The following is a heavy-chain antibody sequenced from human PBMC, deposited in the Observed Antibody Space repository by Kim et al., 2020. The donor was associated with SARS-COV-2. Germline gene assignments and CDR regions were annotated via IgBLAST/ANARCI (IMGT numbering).Heavy chain of an antibody. V-gene: IGHV4-39*01. Sequence: LKSRVTISVDTSKNQCSLKLSSVTAADTAVYYCARRPGYDSSGSWWFDYWGQGTLVTVSS. CDR3: ARRPGYDSSGSWWFDY. J-gene: IGHJ4*02. D-gene: IGHD3-22*01.